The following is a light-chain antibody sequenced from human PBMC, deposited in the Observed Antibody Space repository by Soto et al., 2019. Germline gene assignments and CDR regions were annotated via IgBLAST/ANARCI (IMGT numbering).Light chain of an antibody. CDR1: QGISSA. J-gene: IGKJ5*01. CDR2: DAS. V-gene: IGKV1D-13*01. Sequence: AIQLTQSPSSLSASVGDRVTITCRASQGISSALAWYQQKPGKAPKLLIYDASSLESGVPSRFSGSGSGTDFALTISSLQPEDFATYYCQQFNNYPLTFGQRTRLEIK. CDR3: QQFNNYPLT.